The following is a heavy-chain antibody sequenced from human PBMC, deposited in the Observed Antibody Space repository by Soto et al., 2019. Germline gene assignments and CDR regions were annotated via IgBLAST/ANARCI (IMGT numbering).Heavy chain of an antibody. Sequence: VGSLRLSCAASGFTLSNIGMQWVRQAPGKGLEWVAVISAGGNTKYYADSVKGRFTISRDNSKNTLFLQMNSLRTEDTAVYYCAKESGGERYAAYFDLWGQGTLVTVSS. CDR2: ISAGGNTK. CDR1: GFTLSNIG. V-gene: IGHV3-30*18. D-gene: IGHD2-21*01. J-gene: IGHJ4*02. CDR3: AKESGGERYAAYFDL.